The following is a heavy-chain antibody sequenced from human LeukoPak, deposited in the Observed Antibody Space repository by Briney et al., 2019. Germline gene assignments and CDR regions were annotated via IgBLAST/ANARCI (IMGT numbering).Heavy chain of an antibody. CDR3: ARGYYYDSSGYPATNHYYYYYMDV. Sequence: GASVKVSCKASGGTFSSYAISWVRQAPGQGLEWMGGIIPIFGTANYAQKFQGRVTITADKSTSTAYMELSGLRSEDTAVYYCARGYYYDSSGYPATNHYYYYYMDVWGKGTTVTVSS. CDR2: IIPIFGTA. D-gene: IGHD3-22*01. CDR1: GGTFSSYA. V-gene: IGHV1-69*06. J-gene: IGHJ6*03.